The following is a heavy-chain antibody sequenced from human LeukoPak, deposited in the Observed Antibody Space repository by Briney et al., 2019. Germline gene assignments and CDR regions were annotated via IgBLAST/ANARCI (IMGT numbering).Heavy chain of an antibody. Sequence: VQPGGSLRLSCTASGFTFSNYFMHWVRQVPGEGPVWVSRITGDGSRTSYADSVKGRFTISRDNAKNTLYLQMNSLRAEDTALYYCVRLYAYWGQGTLVTVSS. J-gene: IGHJ4*02. CDR1: GFTFSNYF. CDR3: VRLYAY. CDR2: ITGDGSRT. V-gene: IGHV3-74*01. D-gene: IGHD2/OR15-2a*01.